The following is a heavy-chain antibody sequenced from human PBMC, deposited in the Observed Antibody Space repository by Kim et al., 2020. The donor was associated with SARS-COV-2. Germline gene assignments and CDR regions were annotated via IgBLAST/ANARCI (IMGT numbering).Heavy chain of an antibody. V-gene: IGHV3-49*03. CDR1: GFTFGDYA. CDR2: IRKKDYGGTA. J-gene: IGHJ3*02. D-gene: IGHD3-22*01. CDR3: TRDFYYYDSSGYYGRKDAFDI. Sequence: GGSLRLSCTASGFTFGDYAMTWFRQAPGKGLEWVGFIRKKDYGGTALYAASVKGRFTISRDDSKSVAYLQMNSLKTEDTAVYYCTRDFYYYDSSGYYGRKDAFDIWGQGRMVTVSS.